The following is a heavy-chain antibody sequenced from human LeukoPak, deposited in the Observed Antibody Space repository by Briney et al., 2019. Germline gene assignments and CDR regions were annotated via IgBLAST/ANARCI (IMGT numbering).Heavy chain of an antibody. CDR1: GCPISSSSYY. CDR2: IYYSGST. Sequence: TPSETLSLTCTASGCPISSSSYYWGWIRHPPRNGLEWTGSIYYSGSTYYNPSLKSRVTISVDTSKNQFSLKLSSVTAADTAVYYCARRLAGTEDYWGQGTLVTVSS. D-gene: IGHD6-13*01. J-gene: IGHJ4*02. V-gene: IGHV4-39*01. CDR3: ARRLAGTEDY.